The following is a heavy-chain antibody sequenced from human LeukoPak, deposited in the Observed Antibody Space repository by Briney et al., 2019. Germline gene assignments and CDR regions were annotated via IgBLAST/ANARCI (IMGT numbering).Heavy chain of an antibody. CDR2: IIPIFGTA. J-gene: IGHJ3*02. D-gene: IGHD6-6*01. CDR3: AREYQLGLDAFDI. V-gene: IGHV1-69*01. CDR1: GGTLSSYA. Sequence: GASVKVSCKASGGTLSSYAISWVRQAPGQGLEWMGGIIPIFGTANYAQKFQGRVTITADESTSTAYMELSSLRSEDTAVYYCAREYQLGLDAFDIWGQGTMVTVSS.